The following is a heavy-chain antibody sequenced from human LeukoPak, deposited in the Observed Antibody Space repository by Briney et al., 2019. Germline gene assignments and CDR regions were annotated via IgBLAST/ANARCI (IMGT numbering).Heavy chain of an antibody. V-gene: IGHV3-23*01. D-gene: IGHD4-17*01. Sequence: GGSLRLYSAASGFTFRNYAMSWVHQAPGKGREWVSTIIGTGDDTDYADSVKGRFPISRDNSKNTLYLQMNSLRAEDTAVYYCAKHQDWTVTVPDYWGQGTLVTVSS. CDR1: GFTFRNYA. J-gene: IGHJ4*02. CDR3: AKHQDWTVTVPDY. CDR2: IIGTGDDT.